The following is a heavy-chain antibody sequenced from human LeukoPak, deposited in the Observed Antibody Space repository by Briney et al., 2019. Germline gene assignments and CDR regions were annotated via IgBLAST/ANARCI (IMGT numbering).Heavy chain of an antibody. CDR1: GFTFSSYT. CDR2: ISSSSISI. J-gene: IGHJ4*02. Sequence: PGGSLRLSCAASGFTFSSYTMNWVRQAPGKGLEWVSSISSSSISIYYVDSVKGRFIISRDNAKNSLYLQMNSLRAEDTAVYYCARTGHSSGWSAYFDYWGQGTLVTVSS. CDR3: ARTGHSSGWSAYFDY. V-gene: IGHV3-21*01. D-gene: IGHD6-19*01.